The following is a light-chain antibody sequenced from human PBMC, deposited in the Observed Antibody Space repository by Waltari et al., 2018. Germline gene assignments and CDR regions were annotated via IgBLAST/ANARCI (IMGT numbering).Light chain of an antibody. J-gene: IGLJ2*01. CDR2: SIS. CDR1: SSKTGRKS. V-gene: IGLV1-44*01. Sequence: SVLTQPPQASGTPGQRVTISCSGTSSKTGRKSGNGYQQLPGMAPKLRIYSISQRPSGVPDRFSASKSGTSATLAISGPQSEDEADYYCAAWDDSLTLVVFGGGTKLTVL. CDR3: AAWDDSLTLVV.